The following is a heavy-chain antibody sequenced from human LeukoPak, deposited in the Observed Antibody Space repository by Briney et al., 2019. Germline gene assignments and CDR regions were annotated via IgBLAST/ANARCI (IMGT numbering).Heavy chain of an antibody. D-gene: IGHD1-26*01. CDR3: TRDKVGATLSYFDY. CDR2: IRSKAYGGTT. V-gene: IGHV3-49*03. Sequence: GGSLRLSCTASGFTFGDYAMSWFRQAPGKGLEWVGFIRSKAYGGTTEYAASVKGRFTISRDDSKSIAYLQMNSLKTEDTAVYYCTRDKVGATLSYFDYWGQGTLVTVSS. CDR1: GFTFGDYA. J-gene: IGHJ4*02.